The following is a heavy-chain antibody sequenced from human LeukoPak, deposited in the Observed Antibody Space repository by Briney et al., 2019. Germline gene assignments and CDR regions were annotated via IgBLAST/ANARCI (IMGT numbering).Heavy chain of an antibody. D-gene: IGHD3-22*01. CDR1: GGTFSSYA. V-gene: IGHV1-69*05. Sequence: ASVKVSCKASGGTFSSYAISWVRQAPGQGLEWMGGIIPIFGTANYAQKFQGRVTITTDESTSTAYMGLSSLRSEDTAVYYCARVLYYYDSSGYFWFDPWGQGTLVTVSS. CDR2: IIPIFGTA. CDR3: ARVLYYYDSSGYFWFDP. J-gene: IGHJ5*02.